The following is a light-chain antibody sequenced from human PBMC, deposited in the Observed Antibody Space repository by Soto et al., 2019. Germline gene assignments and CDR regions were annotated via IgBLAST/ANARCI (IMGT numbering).Light chain of an antibody. CDR1: IHYDF. J-gene: IGLJ1*01. CDR3: GSYTSSSNYV. V-gene: IGLV2-14*01. Sequence: QSVLAQPASVSWSPGQSITISCTGYIHYDFVSWYQQHPGTAPKLVIYEVSNRPSGTSDRFSGSKSGHTASLTISGLQTEDEAVYYCGSYTSSSNYVFGTGTKVTVL. CDR2: EVS.